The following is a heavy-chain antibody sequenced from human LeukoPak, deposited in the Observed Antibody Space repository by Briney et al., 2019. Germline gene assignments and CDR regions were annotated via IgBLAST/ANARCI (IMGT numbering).Heavy chain of an antibody. Sequence: GGSLRLSCAASGFTFSSYGMHWVRQAPGKGLEWVSVISYDGSNKYYADSVKGRFTISRDNSKNTLYLQMNSLRAEDTAVYYCAKSAPEYYDFWSGADYWGQGTLVTVSS. CDR1: GFTFSSYG. D-gene: IGHD3-3*01. CDR2: ISYDGSNK. V-gene: IGHV3-30*18. J-gene: IGHJ4*02. CDR3: AKSAPEYYDFWSGADY.